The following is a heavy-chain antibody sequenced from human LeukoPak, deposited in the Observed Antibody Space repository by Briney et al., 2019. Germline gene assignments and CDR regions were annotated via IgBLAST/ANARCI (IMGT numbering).Heavy chain of an antibody. D-gene: IGHD5-12*01. CDR1: GFTFSSYS. V-gene: IGHV3-21*04. CDR3: ARDRGLVATNADYYMDV. CDR2: FSSSSSYI. J-gene: IGHJ6*03. Sequence: GGSLRLSCAASGFTFSSYSMNWVRQAPGKGLEWFSSFSSSSSYIYYADSVKGRFTVSRDDAKNSLYLQMNSLRAEDTAVYYCARDRGLVATNADYYMDVWGKGTTVTVSS.